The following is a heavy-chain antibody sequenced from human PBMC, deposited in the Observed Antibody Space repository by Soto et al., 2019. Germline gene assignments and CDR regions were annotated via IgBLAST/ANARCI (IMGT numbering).Heavy chain of an antibody. J-gene: IGHJ5*02. V-gene: IGHV4-30-4*01. D-gene: IGHD3-22*01. CDR3: ARDYYYDSSGAPGWFDP. CDR2: VYYSGST. Sequence: SETLSLTCTVSGCSISSGDYYWSWIRQPPGKGLEWIGYVYYSGSTYYNPSLKSRVTISVDTSKNQFSLKLSSVTAADTAVYYCARDYYYDSSGAPGWFDPWGQGTLVT. CDR1: GCSISSGDYY.